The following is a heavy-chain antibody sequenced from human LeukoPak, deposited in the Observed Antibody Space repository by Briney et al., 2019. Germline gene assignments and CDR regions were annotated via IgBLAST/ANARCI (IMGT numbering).Heavy chain of an antibody. CDR3: ARVGRSSWSPEYYIDY. CDR2: ISAYNGNT. Sequence: ASVKVSCKASGYTFTTYGINWVRQAPGQGLEWMGWISAYNGNTNYAQKFQGRVTMTTDTSTSTAYMELRSLRSDDTAVYYCARVGRSSWSPEYYIDYWGQGTLVTVSS. V-gene: IGHV1-18*01. D-gene: IGHD6-13*01. CDR1: GYTFTTYG. J-gene: IGHJ4*02.